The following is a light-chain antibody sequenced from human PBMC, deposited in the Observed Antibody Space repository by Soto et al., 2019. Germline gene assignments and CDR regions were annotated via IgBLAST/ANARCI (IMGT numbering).Light chain of an antibody. CDR1: QSVSSY. Sequence: LTQSPATLYLSPGERATLSCRASQSVSSYLAWYQQKPGQAPRLLIYDASNRATGIPARFSGSGSGTDFTLTISSLEPEDFAVYYCQQRSNWRTFGQGTRLEIK. CDR3: QQRSNWRT. CDR2: DAS. J-gene: IGKJ5*01. V-gene: IGKV3-11*01.